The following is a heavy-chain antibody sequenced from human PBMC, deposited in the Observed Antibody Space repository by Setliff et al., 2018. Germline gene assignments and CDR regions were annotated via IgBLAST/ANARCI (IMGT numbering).Heavy chain of an antibody. CDR1: GGSISSSNW. D-gene: IGHD2-2*01. Sequence: PSETLSLTCAVSGGSISSSNWWSWVRQPPGKGLEWIGEIYFGGNTYFNPSFKSRVTMSIDTSNSQLSLKLSSVTAADTAIYYCARDASTSDGRNAFDIWGQGTMVTVSS. V-gene: IGHV4-4*02. CDR2: IYFGGNT. CDR3: ARDASTSDGRNAFDI. J-gene: IGHJ3*02.